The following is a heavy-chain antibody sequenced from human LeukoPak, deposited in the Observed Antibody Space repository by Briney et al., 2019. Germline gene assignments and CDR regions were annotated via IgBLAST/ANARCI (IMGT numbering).Heavy chain of an antibody. D-gene: IGHD1-26*01. CDR3: ARETPIVGATGGDYFDY. CDR1: GYTFTSYG. J-gene: IGHJ4*02. CDR2: ISAYNGNT. V-gene: IGHV1-18*01. Sequence: GASVKVSCKASGYTFTSYGISWVRQAPGQGLEWMGWISAYNGNTNYAQKLQGRVTMTTDTSTSTAYMELRSLRSDDTAVCYCARETPIVGATGGDYFDYWGQGTLVTVSS.